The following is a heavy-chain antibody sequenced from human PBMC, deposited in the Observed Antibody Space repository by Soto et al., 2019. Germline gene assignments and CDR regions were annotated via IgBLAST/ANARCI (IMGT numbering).Heavy chain of an antibody. D-gene: IGHD2-15*01. CDR2: ISGGGSST. J-gene: IGHJ5*02. CDR3: AKGQDILIFDHFDP. CDR1: GLSFNLFA. Sequence: GGSLRLSCSASGFTASGLSFNLFAMNWVRQAPGKGLEWVSSISGGGSSTYYADSVKGRFTVSRDNSKNTLYLEMNSLGDDDTAVYYCAKGQDILIFDHFDPWGPGTLVTVSS. V-gene: IGHV3-23*01.